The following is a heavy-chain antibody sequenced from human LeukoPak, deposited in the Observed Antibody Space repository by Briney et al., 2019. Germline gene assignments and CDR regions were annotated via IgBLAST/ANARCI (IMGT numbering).Heavy chain of an antibody. J-gene: IGHJ3*02. CDR2: IKSKTDGGTT. D-gene: IGHD3-22*01. CDR1: GFTFSNAW. Sequence: GGSLRLSCAASGFTFSNAWMSWVRQAPGKGLEWVGRIKSKTDGGTTDYAAPVKGRFTISRDDSKNTLYLQMNSLKTEDTAVYYCTTTSSLEYYYDSSGPPDAFDIWGQGTMVTVSS. CDR3: TTTSSLEYYYDSSGPPDAFDI. V-gene: IGHV3-15*01.